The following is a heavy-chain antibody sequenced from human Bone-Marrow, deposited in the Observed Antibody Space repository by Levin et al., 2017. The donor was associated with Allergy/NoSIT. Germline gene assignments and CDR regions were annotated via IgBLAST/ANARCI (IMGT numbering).Heavy chain of an antibody. V-gene: IGHV1-18*01. CDR2: ISAYNGNT. Sequence: ASVKVSCKASGYTFIGYGINWVRQGPGQGLEWMGWISAYNGNTKSSQKFQGRVTMTTDTSTSTAFMELRSLTSDDTAVYYCAQGGRRPGPHLFDPWGQGTLVTVSS. CDR3: AQGGRRPGPHLFDP. CDR1: GYTFIGYG. D-gene: IGHD1-14*01. J-gene: IGHJ5*02.